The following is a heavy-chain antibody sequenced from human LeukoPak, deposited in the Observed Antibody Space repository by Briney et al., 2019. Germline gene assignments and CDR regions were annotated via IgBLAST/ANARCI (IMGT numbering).Heavy chain of an antibody. Sequence: PSETLSLTCTVSGGSISGYYWSWIRQPAGKGLEWIGCIYTSGSTNYNPSLKSRITMSVDTSKNQFSLKLSSVTAADTAVYYCAIESDFWSGAYFDYWGQGTLVTVSS. CDR2: IYTSGST. CDR3: AIESDFWSGAYFDY. V-gene: IGHV4-4*07. CDR1: GGSISGYY. J-gene: IGHJ4*02. D-gene: IGHD3-3*01.